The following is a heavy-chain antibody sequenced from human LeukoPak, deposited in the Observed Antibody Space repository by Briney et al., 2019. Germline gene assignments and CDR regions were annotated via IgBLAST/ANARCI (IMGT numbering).Heavy chain of an antibody. V-gene: IGHV4-39*01. D-gene: IGHD3-10*01. CDR1: GGSISSSSYY. J-gene: IGHJ4*02. Sequence: SETLSLTCTVSGGSISSSSYYWGWIRQPPGKGLEWIGSIYCSGSTYYNPSLKSRVTISEDTSKNQFSLKLSSVTAADTAVYYCARLSPRLDGSGSYVDFWGREPGVPVPS. CDR3: ARLSPRLDGSGSYVDF. CDR2: IYCSGST.